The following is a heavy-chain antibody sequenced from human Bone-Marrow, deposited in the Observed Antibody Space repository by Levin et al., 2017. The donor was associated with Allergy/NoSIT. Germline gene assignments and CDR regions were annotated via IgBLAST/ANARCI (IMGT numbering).Heavy chain of an antibody. CDR2: ISWNSGSI. J-gene: IGHJ3*02. CDR3: AKTPPDYGDSVWVNAFDI. D-gene: IGHD4-17*01. Sequence: GGSLRLSCAASGFTFDDYAMHWVRQAPGKGLEWVSGISWNSGSIGYADSVKGRFTISRDNAKNSLYLQMNSLRAEDTALYYCAKTPPDYGDSVWVNAFDIWGQGTMVTVSS. V-gene: IGHV3-9*01. CDR1: GFTFDDYA.